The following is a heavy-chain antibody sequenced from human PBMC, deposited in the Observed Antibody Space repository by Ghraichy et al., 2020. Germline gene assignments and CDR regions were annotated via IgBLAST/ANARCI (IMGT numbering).Heavy chain of an antibody. CDR2: IYYSGST. D-gene: IGHD6-19*01. CDR1: GGSISSSSYY. CDR3: ARRAYSPYSSGWYRWFDP. Sequence: SETLSLTCNVSGGSISSSSYYWGWIRQPPGKGLEGIGSIYYSGSTYYNPSLKRRVTISVDKSKNQFSLKLSTVTAADTAVYYCARRAYSPYSSGWYRWFDPWGQGTLVTVSS. J-gene: IGHJ5*02. V-gene: IGHV4-39*01.